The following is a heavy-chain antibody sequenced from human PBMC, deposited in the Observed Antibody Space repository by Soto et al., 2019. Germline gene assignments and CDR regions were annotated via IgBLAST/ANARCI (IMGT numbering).Heavy chain of an antibody. J-gene: IGHJ4*02. CDR2: VSTSGHP. Sequence: SETLSLTCTVSGGSISDYSSSHYWSWIRQPAGKGLEWVGRVSTSGHPTYSPSLKSRVTLSVDTSKNQFSLKLSSVTAADTAVYYCARDHQSIAARQLDYWGQGTLVTVSS. CDR1: GGSISDYSSSHY. V-gene: IGHV4-4*07. CDR3: ARDHQSIAARQLDY. D-gene: IGHD6-6*01.